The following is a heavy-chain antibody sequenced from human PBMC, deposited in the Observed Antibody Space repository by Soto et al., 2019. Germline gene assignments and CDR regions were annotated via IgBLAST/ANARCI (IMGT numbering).Heavy chain of an antibody. CDR2: INPNSGGT. J-gene: IGHJ4*02. CDR3: ERSGSQQWLVLATRSLYFDY. V-gene: IGHV1-2*04. D-gene: IGHD6-19*01. CDR1: GYTFTGYY. Sequence: ASVRVSCKASGYTFTGYYMHWVRQAPGQGLEWMGWINPNSGGTNYAQKFQGWVTMTRDTSISTAYMELSRLRSDDTAVYYCERSGSQQWLVLATRSLYFDYWGQGTMVTVSS.